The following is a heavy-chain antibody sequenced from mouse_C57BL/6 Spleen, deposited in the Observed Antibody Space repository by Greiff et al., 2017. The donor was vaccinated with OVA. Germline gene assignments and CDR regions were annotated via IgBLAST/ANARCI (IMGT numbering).Heavy chain of an antibody. D-gene: IGHD2-1*01. V-gene: IGHV1-72*01. CDR2: IDPNSGGT. J-gene: IGHJ4*01. CDR3: ATYGNYYYAMDY. CDR1: GYTFTSYW. Sequence: QVQLKESGAELVKPGASVKLSCKASGYTFTSYWMHWVKQRPGRGLEWIGRIDPNSGGTKYNEKFKSKATLTVDKPSSTAYMQLSSLTSEDSAVYYCATYGNYYYAMDYWGQGTSVTVSS.